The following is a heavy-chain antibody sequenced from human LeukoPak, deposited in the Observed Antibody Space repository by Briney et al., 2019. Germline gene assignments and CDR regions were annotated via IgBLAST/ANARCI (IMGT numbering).Heavy chain of an antibody. CDR1: GFTFSSHS. CDR3: ARNYD. J-gene: IGHJ4*02. CDR2: INTRGRST. Sequence: GGSLRLSCVASGFTFSSHSMNWVRQAPGRGLEWVSSINTRGRSTFYRDSVKGRFTISRDNAKSALYLHMNSLRAEDTAVYFCARNYDWGQGTLVTVSS. D-gene: IGHD3-16*01. V-gene: IGHV3-21*01.